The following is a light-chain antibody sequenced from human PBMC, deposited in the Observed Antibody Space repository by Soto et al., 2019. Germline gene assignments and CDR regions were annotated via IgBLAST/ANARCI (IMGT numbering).Light chain of an antibody. CDR3: QQYSESHLT. V-gene: IGKV3-20*01. J-gene: IGKJ1*01. Sequence: EIVLTQSPGTLSLSPGERATLSCRASQGVSSTYLAWYQQKPGQAPRLLVYGASTRATGIPNRFTGSGSGTDFTLTISRLEPEDFAVYYCQQYSESHLTFGQGTKVDIK. CDR1: QGVSSTY. CDR2: GAS.